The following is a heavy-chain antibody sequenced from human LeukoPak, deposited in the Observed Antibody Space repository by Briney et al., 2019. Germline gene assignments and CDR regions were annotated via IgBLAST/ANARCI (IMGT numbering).Heavy chain of an antibody. V-gene: IGHV3-21*04. Sequence: PGGSLRLSCEASGFTFSSYNMNWVRQAPGKGLEWLASISSSSNFIHHADSVKGRFTISRDNSKNTLSLQMNNLRAEDTAVYYCARGGGSENQYAPWYFDYWGQGTLVTVSS. D-gene: IGHD3-10*01. CDR2: ISSSSNFI. J-gene: IGHJ4*02. CDR1: GFTFSSYN. CDR3: ARGGGSENQYAPWYFDY.